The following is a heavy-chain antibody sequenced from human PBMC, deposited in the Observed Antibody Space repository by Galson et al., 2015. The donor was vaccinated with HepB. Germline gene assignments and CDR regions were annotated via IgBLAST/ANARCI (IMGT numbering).Heavy chain of an antibody. CDR1: GFTFSGYW. V-gene: IGHV3-7*01. Sequence: SLRLSCAASGFTFSGYWMSWVRQAPGKGLEWVANMKEDGSEKNYVDSVKGRFTISRDNAKNSLYLQMNSLRAEDTAVYYCARDQWYGAVAGPDYWGQGTLVTVSS. D-gene: IGHD6-19*01. CDR3: ARDQWYGAVAGPDY. CDR2: MKEDGSEK. J-gene: IGHJ4*02.